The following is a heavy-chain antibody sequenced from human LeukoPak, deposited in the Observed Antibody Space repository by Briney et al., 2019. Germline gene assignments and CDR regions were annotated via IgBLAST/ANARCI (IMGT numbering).Heavy chain of an antibody. J-gene: IGHJ3*02. CDR2: INSDGSST. V-gene: IGHV3-74*01. Sequence: GGSLRLSCAASGFTFSSYWMHWVRQAPGKGLVWVSRINSDGSSTSYADSVKGRFTISRDNAKNSLYLQMNSLRAEDTAVYYCARDPGIAAGYDAFDIWGQGTMVTVSS. CDR3: ARDPGIAAGYDAFDI. CDR1: GFTFSSYW. D-gene: IGHD6-13*01.